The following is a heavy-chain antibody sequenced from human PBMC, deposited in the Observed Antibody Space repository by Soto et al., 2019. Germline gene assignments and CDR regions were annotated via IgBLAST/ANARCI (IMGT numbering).Heavy chain of an antibody. Sequence: PGGSLRLSCAASGFPFSSYWMSWVRQAPGKGLEWVANIKEDGSERYYVDSVKGRFTISRDNSKNTLYLQMNSLRAEDTAVYYCAREIYSYGMDVWGQGTTVTVSS. V-gene: IGHV3-7*01. J-gene: IGHJ6*02. CDR1: GFPFSSYW. CDR3: AREIYSYGMDV. CDR2: IKEDGSER.